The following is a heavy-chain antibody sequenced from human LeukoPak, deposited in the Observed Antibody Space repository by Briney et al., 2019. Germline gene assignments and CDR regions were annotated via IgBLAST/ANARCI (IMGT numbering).Heavy chain of an antibody. D-gene: IGHD5-18*01. CDR2: IYYSGST. Sequence: PSETLSLTCTVSGGSISSYYWSWIRQPPGKGLEWIGYIYYSGSTNYNPSLKSRVTISVDTSRNQFSLKLSSVTAADTAVYYCASATTVDTAMVTAFYIWGQGTMVTVSS. CDR1: GGSISSYY. V-gene: IGHV4-59*08. CDR3: ASATTVDTAMVTAFYI. J-gene: IGHJ3*02.